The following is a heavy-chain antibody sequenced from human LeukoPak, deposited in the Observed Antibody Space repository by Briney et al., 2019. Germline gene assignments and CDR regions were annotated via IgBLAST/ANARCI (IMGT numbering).Heavy chain of an antibody. CDR2: LLHSGSA. Sequence: SETLSLTCNVSGASISDYYWSWVRQSPEKGLEWIASLLHSGSAHYNPSLRSRVALSGDTSNNQFSLILTSVTTTDTAVYYCARTGRRGYFDFWGRGPLVTVSS. CDR3: ARTGRRGYFDF. J-gene: IGHJ2*01. CDR1: GASISDYY. V-gene: IGHV4-4*09. D-gene: IGHD1-14*01.